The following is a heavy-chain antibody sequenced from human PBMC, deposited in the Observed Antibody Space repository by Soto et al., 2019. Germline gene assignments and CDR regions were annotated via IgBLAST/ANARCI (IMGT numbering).Heavy chain of an antibody. CDR3: ARDRVMYHWKDFPYYACGMDV. CDR2: ISYDGSNK. D-gene: IGHD1-1*01. CDR1: GFTFSSYA. Sequence: QVQLVESGGGVVQPGRSLRLSCAASGFTFSSYAMHWVRQAPGKGLEWVAVISYDGSNKYYADSVKGRFTISRDNSKNTLYEQMSSLRAEDTAVYYCARDRVMYHWKDFPYYACGMDVWGQGTTVTVSS. J-gene: IGHJ6*02. V-gene: IGHV3-30-3*01.